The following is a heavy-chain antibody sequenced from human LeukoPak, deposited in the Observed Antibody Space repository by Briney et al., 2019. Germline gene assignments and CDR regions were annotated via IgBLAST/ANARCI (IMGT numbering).Heavy chain of an antibody. J-gene: IGHJ4*02. D-gene: IGHD6-13*01. Sequence: GRSLRLSCAASGFTFDVYAMHWVRQAPGKGLGWVSSISWNSNNIGYADSVKGRFTISRDNAKNSLDLQMNSLRPEDTALYYCAKGWAAAPGRPMDYWGQGTPVSVSS. CDR1: GFTFDVYA. CDR3: AKGWAAAPGRPMDY. V-gene: IGHV3-9*01. CDR2: ISWNSNNI.